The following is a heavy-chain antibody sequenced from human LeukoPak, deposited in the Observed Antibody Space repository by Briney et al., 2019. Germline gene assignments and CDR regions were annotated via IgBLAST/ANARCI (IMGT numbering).Heavy chain of an antibody. CDR2: ISSSSSYI. CDR1: GFTFSSYS. Sequence: GGSLRLSCAASGFTFSSYSMNWVRQAPGKGLEWVSSISSSSSYIYYADSVKGRFTISRDNAKNSLYLQMNRLRAEDTAVYYCARDSGSAAFDIWGQGTMVTVSS. D-gene: IGHD3-10*01. V-gene: IGHV3-21*01. CDR3: ARDSGSAAFDI. J-gene: IGHJ3*02.